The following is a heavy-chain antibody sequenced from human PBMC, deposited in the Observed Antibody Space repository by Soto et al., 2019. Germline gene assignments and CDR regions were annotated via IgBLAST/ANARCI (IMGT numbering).Heavy chain of an antibody. CDR1: GYTFTSYD. J-gene: IGHJ6*02. V-gene: IGHV1-8*01. CDR2: MNPNSGNT. Sequence: QVPLVQSGAEVKKPGASVKVSCKASGYTFTSYDINWVRQATGQGLEWMGWMNPNSGNTGYAQKFQGRVTMTRNTSISTAYMELSSLRSEDTAEYYCARAGIAARPLGYYYGMDVWGQGTTVTVSS. D-gene: IGHD6-6*01. CDR3: ARAGIAARPLGYYYGMDV.